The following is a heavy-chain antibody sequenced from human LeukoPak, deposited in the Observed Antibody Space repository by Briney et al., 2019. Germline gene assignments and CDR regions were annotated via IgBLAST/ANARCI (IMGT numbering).Heavy chain of an antibody. D-gene: IGHD4-17*01. CDR2: ISYDGSNK. J-gene: IGHJ3*02. Sequence: PGRSLRLSCAASGFTFSSYDMHWVRQAPGKGLEWVAVISYDGSNKYYADSVKGRFTISRDNSKNTLYLQMNSLRAEDTAVYYCAKASDYGDYEFWAFDIWGQGTMVTVSS. CDR3: AKASDYGDYEFWAFDI. CDR1: GFTFSSYD. V-gene: IGHV3-30*18.